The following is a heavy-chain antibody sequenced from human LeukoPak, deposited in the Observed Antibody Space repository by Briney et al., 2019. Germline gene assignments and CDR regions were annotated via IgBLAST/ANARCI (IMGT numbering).Heavy chain of an antibody. Sequence: GASVKVSCKASGYTFTSYGISWVRQAPGQGLEWMGWISAYNGNTNYAQKFQGRVTMTRDTSISTAYMELSRLRSDDTAVYYCARDSDDILNYWGQGTLVTVSS. CDR2: ISAYNGNT. V-gene: IGHV1-18*01. J-gene: IGHJ4*02. CDR1: GYTFTSYG. D-gene: IGHD3-9*01. CDR3: ARDSDDILNY.